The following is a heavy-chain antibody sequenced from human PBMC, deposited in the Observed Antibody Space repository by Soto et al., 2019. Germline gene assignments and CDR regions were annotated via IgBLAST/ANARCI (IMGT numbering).Heavy chain of an antibody. CDR1: GFTFSGYP. CDR2: ISVNGGST. Sequence: EVQLVESGGTVVQPGGSLRLSCSASGFTFSGYPMHWVRQAPGKGLEFVSAISVNGGSTKYADSVRGRFSISRDDSRNTLYLQMSSLRPEDTALYYCVRDFSLRLFFPLFDYWGQGTLVTVSS. D-gene: IGHD3-3*01. V-gene: IGHV3-64D*06. J-gene: IGHJ4*02. CDR3: VRDFSLRLFFPLFDY.